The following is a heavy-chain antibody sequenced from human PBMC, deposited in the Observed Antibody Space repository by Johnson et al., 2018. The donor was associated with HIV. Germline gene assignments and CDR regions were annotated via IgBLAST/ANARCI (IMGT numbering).Heavy chain of an antibody. J-gene: IGHJ3*02. V-gene: IGHV3-11*04. Sequence: QVQLVESGGGLIQPGGSLRLSCAASGFTVSSNYMSWVRQAPGKGLEWVSYITGSGTTIYYADSVRGRFTISRDNAKNSLYLQMNSLRAEDTAGYYCARSPICTGGVCWRSAFDIWGQGTMVTVSS. CDR3: ARSPICTGGVCWRSAFDI. D-gene: IGHD2-8*02. CDR1: GFTVSSNY. CDR2: ITGSGTTI.